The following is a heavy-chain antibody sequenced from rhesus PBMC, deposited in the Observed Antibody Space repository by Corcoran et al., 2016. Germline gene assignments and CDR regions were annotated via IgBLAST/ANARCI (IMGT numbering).Heavy chain of an antibody. J-gene: IGHJ4*01. Sequence: EVRLVESGGGLAKPGGSLRLSCAASGFTFSAYDMDWVRQAPGEGVGGVARISNGGSSTWYVDSVKDRFTSSRENANNILYLQMDSLRAEDTAVYFCVRAIGYWGQGVLVTVSS. V-gene: IGHV3-178*01. CDR2: ISNGGSST. CDR3: VRAIGY. CDR1: GFTFSAYD.